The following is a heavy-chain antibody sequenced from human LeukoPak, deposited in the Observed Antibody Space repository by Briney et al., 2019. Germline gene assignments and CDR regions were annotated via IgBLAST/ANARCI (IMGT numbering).Heavy chain of an antibody. CDR2: INPSGGST. J-gene: IGHJ4*02. V-gene: IGHV1-46*01. Sequence: ASVKVSCKASGYTFTSYYMHWVRQAPGQGIEWMGIINPSGGSTSYAQKFQGRVTMTRDMSTSTVYMELSSLRSEDTAVYYCARDGIAVAGPIDYWGQGTLVTVSS. CDR1: GYTFTSYY. D-gene: IGHD6-19*01. CDR3: ARDGIAVAGPIDY.